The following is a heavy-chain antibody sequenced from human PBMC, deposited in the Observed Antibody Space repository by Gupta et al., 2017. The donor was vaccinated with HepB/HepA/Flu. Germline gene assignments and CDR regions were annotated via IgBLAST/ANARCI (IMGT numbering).Heavy chain of an antibody. CDR1: GASISSYY. J-gene: IGHJ4*02. CDR3: GRNRGPEQLVFPAY. V-gene: IGHV4-59*08. Sequence: QVQLQESGPRLVKPSATLSLTCSVSGASISSYYWSWIRQSPGKGLQWIGFVYSSGTTNYNPSLESRVTISVDASKNQFSLKMTSVTAADTAVYFCGRNRGPEQLVFPAYWGQGALVTVSS. D-gene: IGHD6-6*01. CDR2: VYSSGTT.